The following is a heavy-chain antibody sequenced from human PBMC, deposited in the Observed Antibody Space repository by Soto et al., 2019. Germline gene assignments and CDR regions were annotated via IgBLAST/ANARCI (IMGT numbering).Heavy chain of an antibody. J-gene: IGHJ4*02. D-gene: IGHD5-18*01. CDR2: IYFSGST. CDR3: ARSPHIQLWSYPSDY. CDR1: GGSISSGGYY. Sequence: SETLSLTCTVSGGSISSGGYYWSWIRQHPGKGLVWIGYIYFSGSTYYNPSLKSRVTISVDTSKNQFSLKLSSVTAADTAVYYCARSPHIQLWSYPSDYWGQGTLVTVSS. V-gene: IGHV4-31*03.